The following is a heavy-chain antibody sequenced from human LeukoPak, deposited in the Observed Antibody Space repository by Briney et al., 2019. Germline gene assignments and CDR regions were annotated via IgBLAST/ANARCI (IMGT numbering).Heavy chain of an antibody. Sequence: SETLSLTCTVSGGSISSGGHYWSWIRQHPAKGLEWIGYIYYSGSAYYNPSLESRVTISIDTSKNQFSLKLTSVTAADTAVYFCARGTLRLFDYWGQGTLVTVSS. CDR1: GGSISSGGHY. D-gene: IGHD5/OR15-5a*01. CDR3: ARGTLRLFDY. V-gene: IGHV4-31*03. J-gene: IGHJ4*02. CDR2: IYYSGSA.